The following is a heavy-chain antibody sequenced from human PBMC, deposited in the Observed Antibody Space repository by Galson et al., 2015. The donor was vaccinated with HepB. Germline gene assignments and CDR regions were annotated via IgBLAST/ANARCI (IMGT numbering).Heavy chain of an antibody. D-gene: IGHD6-13*01. CDR2: SYTSGST. CDR3: ARGIAAASKGYFDL. J-gene: IGHJ2*01. CDR1: GGAITSYD. Sequence: LPLPCTVPGGAITSYDWTWIRQPAGKGLEWIGRSYTSGSTNYNPTRKSRVTLSVDTSKNQFSLKLSSVTAADTAVYYCARGIAAASKGYFDLWGRGTLVTVSS. V-gene: IGHV4-4*07.